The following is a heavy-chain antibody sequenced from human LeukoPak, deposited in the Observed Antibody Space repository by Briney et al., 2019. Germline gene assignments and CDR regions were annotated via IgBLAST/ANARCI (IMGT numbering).Heavy chain of an antibody. CDR2: ISSSGSTI. V-gene: IGHV3-48*03. D-gene: IGHD3-10*01. CDR1: GFTFSRYE. J-gene: IGHJ1*01. Sequence: PGGSLRLSCAASGFTFSRYEMNWVRQAPGKGLEWVSYISSSGSTIYYADSVKGRFTISRDNAKNSLYLQMNSLRAEDTAVYYCARAGTMVRGDHGGTEYFQHWGQGTLVTVSS. CDR3: ARAGTMVRGDHGGTEYFQH.